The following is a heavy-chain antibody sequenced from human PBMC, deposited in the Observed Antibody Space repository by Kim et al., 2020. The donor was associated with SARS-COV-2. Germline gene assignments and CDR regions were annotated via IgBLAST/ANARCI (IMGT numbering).Heavy chain of an antibody. D-gene: IGHD3-16*02. Sequence: DSVKGRFTISRDNSKNTLYLQMNSLRAEDTAVYYCARDPYDYVWGSYRSTPWGQGTLVTVSS. V-gene: IGHV3-30*01. CDR3: ARDPYDYVWGSYRSTP. J-gene: IGHJ4*02.